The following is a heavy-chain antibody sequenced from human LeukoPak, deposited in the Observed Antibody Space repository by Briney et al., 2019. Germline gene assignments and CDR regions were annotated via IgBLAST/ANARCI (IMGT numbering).Heavy chain of an antibody. J-gene: IGHJ3*02. CDR1: GYTFTSHY. V-gene: IGHV1-46*01. CDR3: ARDCTTGYSYGYDAFDI. D-gene: IGHD5-18*01. Sequence: ASVKVSCKASGYTFTSHYMHWVRQAPGQGLEWMGIINPSGGSTTYAQKFQGRVTMTRDTSTSTVYMELSSLRSEDTAVYYCARDCTTGYSYGYDAFDIWGQGTMVTVSS. CDR2: INPSGGST.